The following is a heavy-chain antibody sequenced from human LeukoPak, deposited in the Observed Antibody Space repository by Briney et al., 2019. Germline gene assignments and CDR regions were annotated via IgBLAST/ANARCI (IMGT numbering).Heavy chain of an antibody. CDR2: IYYSGST. D-gene: IGHD3-10*01. CDR1: GGSISSSSYY. V-gene: IGHV4-39*01. J-gene: IGHJ4*02. Sequence: PSETLSLTCTVSGGSISSSSYYWGWIRQPPGKGLEWIGSIYYSGSTYYNPSLKSRVTISVDTSKNQFSLELSSVTAADTAVYYCARKYYGSGSYYKDINFDYWGQGTLVTVSS. CDR3: ARKYYGSGSYYKDINFDY.